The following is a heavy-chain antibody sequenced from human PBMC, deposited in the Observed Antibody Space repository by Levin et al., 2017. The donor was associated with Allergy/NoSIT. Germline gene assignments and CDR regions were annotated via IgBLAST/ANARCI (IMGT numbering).Heavy chain of an antibody. J-gene: IGHJ4*02. CDR1: GYSISSGYY. Sequence: SQTLSLTCTVSGYSISSGYYWGWIRQPPGKGLEWIGSIYHSGSTYYNPSLKSRVTISVDTSKNQFSLKLSSVTAADTAVYYCARLGYGGKTGGVDYWGQGTLVTVSS. V-gene: IGHV4-38-2*02. CDR2: IYHSGST. D-gene: IGHD4-23*01. CDR3: ARLGYGGKTGGVDY.